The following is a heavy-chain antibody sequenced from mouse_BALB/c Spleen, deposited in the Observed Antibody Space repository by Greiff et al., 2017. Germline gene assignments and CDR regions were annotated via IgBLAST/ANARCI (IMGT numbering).Heavy chain of an antibody. CDR3: AREEDYDRARDY. CDR2: INPYNGAT. J-gene: IGHJ4*01. V-gene: IGHV1-31*01. Sequence: VQLQQSGPELVKPGASVKISCKASGYSFTGYYMHWVKQSHVKSLEWIGRINPYNGATSYNQNFKDKASLTVDKSSSTAYMELHSLTSEDSAVYYCAREEDYDRARDYWGQGTSVTVSS. CDR1: GYSFTGYY. D-gene: IGHD2-4*01.